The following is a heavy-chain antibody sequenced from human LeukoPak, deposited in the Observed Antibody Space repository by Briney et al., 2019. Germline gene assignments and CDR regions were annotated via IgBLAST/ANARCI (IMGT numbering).Heavy chain of an antibody. Sequence: SETLSLTCTVSGDSFSRNTYSWGWIRQPPGKGLEWIGSIYYTGRTFYNPSLKSRVTISVDTSKSQFSLKLSSVTAADTAVYYCARRGSMGGSFVGAFDIWGQGTMVTVSS. J-gene: IGHJ3*02. CDR2: IYYTGRT. D-gene: IGHD1-26*01. V-gene: IGHV4-39*01. CDR3: ARRGSMGGSFVGAFDI. CDR1: GDSFSRNTYS.